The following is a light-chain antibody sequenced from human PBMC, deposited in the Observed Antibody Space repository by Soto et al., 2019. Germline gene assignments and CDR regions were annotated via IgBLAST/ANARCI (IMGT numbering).Light chain of an antibody. CDR3: QQFKSGTWT. CDR1: QNIERW. Sequence: DIQMTQSPSTLSASVGDRVTITCRASQNIERWLAWYQQTQGKAPKILLYDVSSLESGVPSRFRGSGSGTEFILPINGLQPDDFETYFCQQFKSGTWTFGQGTKVDIK. J-gene: IGKJ1*01. V-gene: IGKV1-5*01. CDR2: DVS.